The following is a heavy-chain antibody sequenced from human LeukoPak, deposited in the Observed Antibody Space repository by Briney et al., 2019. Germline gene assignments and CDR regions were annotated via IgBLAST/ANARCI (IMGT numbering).Heavy chain of an antibody. CDR2: ISGSGGNT. CDR1: GFIVSSNY. Sequence: GGSLRLSCAASGFIVSSNYMSWVRQAPGKGLEWVSTISGSGGNTYYADSVKGRFTISRDNSKNTLYLQMNSLRAEDTAVYYCAKDSSGSYLSNFDYWGQGTLVTVSS. J-gene: IGHJ4*02. V-gene: IGHV3-23*01. D-gene: IGHD3-10*01. CDR3: AKDSSGSYLSNFDY.